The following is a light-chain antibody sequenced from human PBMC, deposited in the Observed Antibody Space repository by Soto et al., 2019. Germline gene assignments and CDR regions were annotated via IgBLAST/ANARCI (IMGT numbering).Light chain of an antibody. CDR1: SSDVGAFNF. CDR3: TSHTTTSPPVL. CDR2: DVR. Sequence: QSALTQPASVSGSPGQSITISCTGTSSDVGAFNFVSWYQQHPGKAPKLMIYDVRHRPSGVSDRFSGSKSGNTASLTIYGLQPEDEADYYCTSHTTTSPPVLFGGGTKLTVL. V-gene: IGLV2-14*03. J-gene: IGLJ2*01.